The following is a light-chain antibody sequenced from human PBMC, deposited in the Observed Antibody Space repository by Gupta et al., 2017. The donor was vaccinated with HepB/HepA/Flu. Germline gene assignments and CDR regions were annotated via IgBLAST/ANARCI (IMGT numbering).Light chain of an antibody. V-gene: IGLV2-14*03. J-gene: IGLJ3*02. Sequence: QSALTQPASVDGSPGQTIIISCTGSSSDIGAFNAVSWYQQPPGKAPKLLIYGVNDRPSGDSYRFSGSKSGNTASLTISGLQPEDEATYYCRSVRSGDTLVVFGGGTKRTVL. CDR3: RSVRSGDTLVV. CDR2: GVN. CDR1: SSDIGAFNA.